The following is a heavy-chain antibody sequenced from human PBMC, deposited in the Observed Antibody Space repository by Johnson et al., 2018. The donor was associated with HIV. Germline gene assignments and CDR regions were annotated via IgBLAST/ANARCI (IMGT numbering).Heavy chain of an antibody. Sequence: QVQLVESGGGVVQPGRSLRLSCAASGFTFSSYGMHWVRQAPGKGLEWVAVIWYDGSNKYYADSVKGRFTISRDNSKNTLYLQMNSLRADDTAVYYCAKDGGINYFGVVTPEAFDIWGQGTMVTVSS. CDR3: AKDGGINYFGVVTPEAFDI. D-gene: IGHD3-3*01. CDR2: IWYDGSNK. CDR1: GFTFSSYG. J-gene: IGHJ3*02. V-gene: IGHV3-33*06.